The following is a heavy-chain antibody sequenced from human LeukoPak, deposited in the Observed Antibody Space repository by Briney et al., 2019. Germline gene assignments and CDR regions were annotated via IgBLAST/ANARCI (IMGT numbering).Heavy chain of an antibody. CDR3: ARHSDDYVWGSYRYTFDY. Sequence: PSETLSLTCTVSGGSTSSYYWSWIRQPPGKGLEWIGYIYYSGSTNYNPSLKSRVTISVDTSKNQFSLKLSSVTAADTAVYYCARHSDDYVWGSYRYTFDYWGQGTLVTVSS. D-gene: IGHD3-16*02. CDR2: IYYSGST. J-gene: IGHJ4*02. V-gene: IGHV4-59*08. CDR1: GGSTSSYY.